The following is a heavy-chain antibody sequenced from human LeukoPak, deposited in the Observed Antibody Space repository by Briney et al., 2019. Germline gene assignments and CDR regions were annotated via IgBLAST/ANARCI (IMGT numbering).Heavy chain of an antibody. Sequence: TGGSLRLSCAASGFTFSSYEMNWVRQASGKGLEWVSYISSSGSTIYYADSVKGRFTISRDNAKNSLYLQMNSLRAEDTAVYYCARNSGYDYYFDYWGQGTLVTVSS. CDR2: ISSSGSTI. V-gene: IGHV3-48*03. J-gene: IGHJ4*02. CDR3: ARNSGYDYYFDY. D-gene: IGHD5-12*01. CDR1: GFTFSSYE.